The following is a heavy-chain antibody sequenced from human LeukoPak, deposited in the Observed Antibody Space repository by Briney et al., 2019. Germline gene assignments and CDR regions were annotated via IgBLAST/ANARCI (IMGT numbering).Heavy chain of an antibody. CDR3: ARRSLGYCSGTTCPFRYFDL. D-gene: IGHD2-2*01. Sequence: GASVKVSCKASGYTFTSYDINWVRQATGQGLEWMGWMNPNSGNTGYAQKFQGRVTIIRNTSISTAYMELSSLRSEDTAVYYCARRSLGYCSGTTCPFRYFDLWGRGTLVTVSS. V-gene: IGHV1-8*03. CDR2: MNPNSGNT. J-gene: IGHJ2*01. CDR1: GYTFTSYD.